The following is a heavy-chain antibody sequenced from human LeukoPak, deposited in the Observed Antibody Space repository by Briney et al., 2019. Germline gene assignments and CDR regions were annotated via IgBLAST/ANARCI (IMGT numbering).Heavy chain of an antibody. CDR1: GFTFSSYS. D-gene: IGHD3-22*01. CDR3: ASEHHSSGYN. V-gene: IGHV3-7*01. Sequence: GGSLRLSCAASGFTFSSYSMNWVRQAPGKGLEWVANIKQDGSEKYYVDSVKGRFTISRDNAKNSLYLQMNSLRAEDTAVYYCASEHHSSGYNWGQGTLVTVSS. J-gene: IGHJ4*02. CDR2: IKQDGSEK.